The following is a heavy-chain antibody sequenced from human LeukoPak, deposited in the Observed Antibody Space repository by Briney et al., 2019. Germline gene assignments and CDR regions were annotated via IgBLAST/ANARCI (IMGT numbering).Heavy chain of an antibody. D-gene: IGHD3-22*01. CDR3: ASAYYYDSSGYWY. Sequence: GGSLRLSCAASGFTFSSYSMNWVRQAPGKGLEWVSYISSSSSTIYYADSVKGRFTISRDNAKNSLYLQMNSLRAEDTAVYYCASAYYYDSSGYWYWGQGTLVTVSS. J-gene: IGHJ4*02. CDR1: GFTFSSYS. V-gene: IGHV3-48*04. CDR2: ISSSSSTI.